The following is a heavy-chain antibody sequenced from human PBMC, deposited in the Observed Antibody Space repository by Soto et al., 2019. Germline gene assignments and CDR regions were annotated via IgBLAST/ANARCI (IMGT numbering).Heavy chain of an antibody. V-gene: IGHV4-39*07. CDR1: GGSISSSNYY. CDR3: ARGGISHWAYFYYMDV. D-gene: IGHD2-21*01. Sequence: SETLSLTCTVSGGSISSSNYYWGWIRQPPWKALEWIGEINHIGSIDYNPSLKSRVTMSVDTSKNQFSLTLNSVTAADTATYYCARGGISHWAYFYYMDVWDRGTTVTVSS. CDR2: INHIGSI. J-gene: IGHJ6*03.